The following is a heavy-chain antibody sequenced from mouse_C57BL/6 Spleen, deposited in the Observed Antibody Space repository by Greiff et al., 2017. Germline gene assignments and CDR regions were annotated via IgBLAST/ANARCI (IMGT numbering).Heavy chain of an antibody. Sequence: EVQRVESGGGLVKPGGSLKLSCAASGFTFSSYAMSWVRQTPEKRLEWVATISDGGSYTYYPDNVKGRFTISRDNAKNNLYLQMSHLKSEDTAMYYCAREGDAYFDSWGQGTTLTVSS. J-gene: IGHJ2*01. D-gene: IGHD3-3*01. CDR1: GFTFSSYA. CDR2: ISDGGSYT. CDR3: AREGDAYFDS. V-gene: IGHV5-4*01.